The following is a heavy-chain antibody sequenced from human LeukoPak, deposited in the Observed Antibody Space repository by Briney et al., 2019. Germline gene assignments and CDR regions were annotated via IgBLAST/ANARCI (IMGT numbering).Heavy chain of an antibody. CDR3: ASSTREGVFDI. CDR1: GYSISSGHY. V-gene: IGHV4-38-2*02. CDR2: IYHSGST. J-gene: IGHJ3*02. Sequence: PSETLSLTRTVSGYSISSGHYWGWIRQPPGKGLEWIGSIYHSGSTHYNPSLKSRVTISVDTSKNQFSLKQSSVTAADTAVYYCASSTREGVFDIWGQGTMVTVSS. D-gene: IGHD1-26*01.